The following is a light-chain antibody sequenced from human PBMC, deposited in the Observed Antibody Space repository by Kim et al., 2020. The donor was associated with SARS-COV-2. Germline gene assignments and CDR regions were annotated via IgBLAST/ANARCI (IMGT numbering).Light chain of an antibody. CDR2: GAS. CDR1: QSISSN. V-gene: IGKV3-15*01. J-gene: IGKJ5*01. Sequence: PGERATRSSRASQSISSNLCRYQQKTSQGPRVLIYGASTRAAGSPARFSGSGSGTECTLTISSLQSDDFANYYCQQHHYWRAFGQGTRLEIK. CDR3: QQHHYWRA.